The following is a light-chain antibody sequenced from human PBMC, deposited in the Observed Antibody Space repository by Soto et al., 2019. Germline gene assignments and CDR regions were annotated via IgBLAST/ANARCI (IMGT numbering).Light chain of an antibody. CDR3: QQSYGNPG. CDR2: AAS. J-gene: IGKJ3*01. V-gene: IGKV1-39*01. CDR1: QSIGFF. Sequence: DIQMTQSPSSLSASVGDRVTITCRASQSIGFFLNWYHQKPGKAPKLLIYAASSLQSGVPSRFSGSGSGTDFTLTITSLRPEDFGTYYCQQSYGNPGFAPGTKVDIK.